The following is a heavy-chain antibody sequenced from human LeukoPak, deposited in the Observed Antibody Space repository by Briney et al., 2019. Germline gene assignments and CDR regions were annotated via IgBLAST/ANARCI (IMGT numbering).Heavy chain of an antibody. CDR2: IYSGGST. D-gene: IGHD4/OR15-4a*01. CDR3: ARRAGAYSHPYDY. CDR1: GFTVSSNY. Sequence: GGSLRLSCAASGFTVSSNYMSWVRQAPGKWLEWVSVIYSGGSTYYADSVKGRFTISRDNSKNTLYLQMNSLRAEDTAVYYCARRAGAYSHPYDYWGQGTLVTVSS. V-gene: IGHV3-66*04. J-gene: IGHJ4*02.